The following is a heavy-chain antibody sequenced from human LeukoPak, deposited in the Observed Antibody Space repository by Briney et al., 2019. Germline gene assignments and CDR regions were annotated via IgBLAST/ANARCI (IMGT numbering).Heavy chain of an antibody. V-gene: IGHV3-74*01. Sequence: GGSLRLSCAASGFTVSSNYMSWVHQAPGKGLVWVSRINSDGSSTSYADSVKGRFTISRDNAKNTLYLQMNSLRAEDTAVYYCARDGYSSGWYHADAFDIWGQGTMVTVSS. D-gene: IGHD6-19*01. CDR1: GFTVSSNY. J-gene: IGHJ3*02. CDR2: INSDGSST. CDR3: ARDGYSSGWYHADAFDI.